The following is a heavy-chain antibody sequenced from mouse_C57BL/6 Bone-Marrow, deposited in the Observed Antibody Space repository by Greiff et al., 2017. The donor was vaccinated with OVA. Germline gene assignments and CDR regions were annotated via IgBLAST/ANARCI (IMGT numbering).Heavy chain of an antibody. V-gene: IGHV3-5*01. Sequence: EVKLQESGPGLVKPSQTVFLTCTVTGISITTGNYRWSWIRQFPGNKLEWIGYIYYSGTITYNPSLTSRTTITIDTPKNQFFLEMNSLTAEDTATYYCARDHYSNPYYYAMDYWGQGTSVTVSS. CDR3: ARDHYSNPYYYAMDY. D-gene: IGHD2-5*01. CDR2: IYYSGTI. CDR1: GISITTGNYR. J-gene: IGHJ4*01.